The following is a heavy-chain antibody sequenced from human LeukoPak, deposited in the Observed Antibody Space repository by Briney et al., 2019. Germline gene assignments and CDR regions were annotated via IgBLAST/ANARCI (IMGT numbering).Heavy chain of an antibody. V-gene: IGHV6-1*01. CDR2: TYYRSKWYN. Sequence: SQTLSLTCAISGDSVSSESAAWNWIRQSPSRGLEWLGRTYYRSKWYNDYAVSVKSRININPDTSNNQFSLQLNSVTPEDTAVYYCAREDEVGITWSWFDPWGQGTPVTVSS. D-gene: IGHD1-26*01. CDR3: AREDEVGITWSWFDP. CDR1: GDSVSSESAA. J-gene: IGHJ5*02.